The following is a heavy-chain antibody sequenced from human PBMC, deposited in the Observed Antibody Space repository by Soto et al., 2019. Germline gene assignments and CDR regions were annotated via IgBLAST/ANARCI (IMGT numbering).Heavy chain of an antibody. CDR2: INGDGSTT. CDR1: GFTFSNYW. CDR3: TREGTSATYWGLFYD. V-gene: IGHV3-74*01. Sequence: EVQLVESGGGLVQPGGSLRLSCAASGFTFSNYWIHWVRQAPGEGLVWVSRINGDGSTTTYADFVKGRFTISRDNAKNTLYLQMDSLGADDTAVYYCTREGTSATYWGLFYDWGQGALVTVSS. D-gene: IGHD7-27*01. J-gene: IGHJ4*02.